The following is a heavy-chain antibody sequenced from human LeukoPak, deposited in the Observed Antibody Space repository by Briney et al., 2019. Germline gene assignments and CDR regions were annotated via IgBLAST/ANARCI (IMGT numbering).Heavy chain of an antibody. Sequence: PGGSLRLSCAASRFTFSSYWMSWVRQAPGKGLEWVANIKQDGSDKYYVDSVKGRFTISRDNAKNSLYLQLNSLRAEDTAVYYCARDYGNDYWGQGTLVTVSS. CDR3: ARDYGNDY. J-gene: IGHJ4*02. CDR1: RFTFSSYW. D-gene: IGHD4-17*01. CDR2: IKQDGSDK. V-gene: IGHV3-7*01.